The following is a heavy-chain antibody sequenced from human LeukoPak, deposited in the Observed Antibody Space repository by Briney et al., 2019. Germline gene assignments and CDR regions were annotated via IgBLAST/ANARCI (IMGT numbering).Heavy chain of an antibody. D-gene: IGHD6-13*01. Sequence: PSETLSLTCTVSGYSISSGYYWGWIRQPPGKGLEWIGSIYHSGSTYYNPSLKSRVTISVGTSKNQFSLKLSSVTAADTAVYYCARGTSSSFLFGYWGQGTLVTVSS. CDR3: ARGTSSSFLFGY. CDR2: IYHSGST. J-gene: IGHJ4*02. V-gene: IGHV4-38-2*02. CDR1: GYSISSGYY.